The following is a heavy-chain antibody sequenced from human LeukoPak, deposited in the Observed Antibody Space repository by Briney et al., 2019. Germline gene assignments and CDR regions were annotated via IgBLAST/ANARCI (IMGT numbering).Heavy chain of an antibody. D-gene: IGHD5-18*01. J-gene: IGHJ4*02. V-gene: IGHV1-3*01. CDR2: INAGNGNT. CDR3: ARAVDTAMGDNFDY. CDR1: GYTFTSYA. Sequence: ASVKVSCKASGYTFTSYAMHWVRQAPGQRLEWMGWINAGNGNTKYSQKFQGRVTITRDTSASTAYMELSSLRSEDTAVYYCARAVDTAMGDNFDYRGQGTLVTVSS.